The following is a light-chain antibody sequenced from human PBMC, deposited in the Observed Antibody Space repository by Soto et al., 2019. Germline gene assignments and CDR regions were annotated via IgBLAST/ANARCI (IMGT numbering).Light chain of an antibody. CDR2: DAS. CDR3: QQGS. J-gene: IGKJ4*01. CDR1: QSVSSY. V-gene: IGKV3-11*01. Sequence: EIVLTQAPATLPLSPGERATLSCRASQSVSSYLAWYQQKPGQAPRLLIYDASNRATGIPARFSGSGSGTDFTLTISRLEPEDFAVYYCQQGSFGGGTKV.